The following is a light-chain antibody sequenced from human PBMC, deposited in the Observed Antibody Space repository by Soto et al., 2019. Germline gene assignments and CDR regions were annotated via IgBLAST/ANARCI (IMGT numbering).Light chain of an antibody. CDR3: QHYNSYSEA. CDR1: QTVSHW. J-gene: IGKJ1*01. CDR2: KAS. V-gene: IGKV1-5*03. Sequence: DIQMTQSPSTPASVGDRVTITCRASQTVSHWLAWYQQKPGKAPKLLIYKASTLKSGVPSRFSGSGSGTEFTLTISSLQPDDFATYYCQHYNSYSEAFGQGTKVDIK.